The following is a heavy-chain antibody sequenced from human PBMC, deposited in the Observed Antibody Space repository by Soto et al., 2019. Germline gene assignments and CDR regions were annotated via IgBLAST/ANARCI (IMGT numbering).Heavy chain of an antibody. CDR1: GDTFTSYD. CDR3: ASPHIAAAGSKEALDI. D-gene: IGHD6-13*01. V-gene: IGHV1-8*01. J-gene: IGHJ3*02. Sequence: ASVKVSCKASGDTFTSYDINWVRQATGQGLEWMGWMNPNSGNTGYAQKFQGRVTMTRNTSISTAYMELSSLRSEDTAVYYCASPHIAAAGSKEALDIWGQGTMVTVSS. CDR2: MNPNSGNT.